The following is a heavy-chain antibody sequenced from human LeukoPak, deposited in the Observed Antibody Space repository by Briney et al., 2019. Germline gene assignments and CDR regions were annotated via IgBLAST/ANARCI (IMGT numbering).Heavy chain of an antibody. Sequence: HPSETLSLTCAVSGGSFSSGNWWNWVRQPPGKGLEWIGQIYPSGSTNYNPSLESRVTISIDMSKNQFSLKLSSVTAADTAVYYCARAPAVVVPAARSGTWFGSYFDYWGQGTLVTVSS. CDR2: IYPSGST. CDR1: GGSFSSGNW. CDR3: ARAPAVVVPAARSGTWFGSYFDY. V-gene: IGHV4-4*02. J-gene: IGHJ4*02. D-gene: IGHD2-2*01.